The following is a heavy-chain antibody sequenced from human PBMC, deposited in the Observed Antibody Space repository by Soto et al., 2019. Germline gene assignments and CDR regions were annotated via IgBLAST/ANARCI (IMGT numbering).Heavy chain of an antibody. CDR2: IIPIVGTA. J-gene: IGHJ5*02. Sequence: QVQLVQSGAEVKKPGSSVKVSCKASGGTFSSYAISWVRQSPGQGLEWMGGIIPIVGTANYAQKFQGRVTITADETTTTAYMELSSMGSEDTAVYYCARGVDYYGSGSYYRSRGDWFDHWGQGTLVTVSS. D-gene: IGHD3-10*01. V-gene: IGHV1-69*01. CDR1: GGTFSSYA. CDR3: ARGVDYYGSGSYYRSRGDWFDH.